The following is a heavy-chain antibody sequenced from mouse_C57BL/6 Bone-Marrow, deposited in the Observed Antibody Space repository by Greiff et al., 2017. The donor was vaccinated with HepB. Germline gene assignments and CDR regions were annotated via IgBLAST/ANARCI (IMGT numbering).Heavy chain of an antibody. V-gene: IGHV1-50*01. CDR2: IDPSDSYT. J-gene: IGHJ2*01. Sequence: QVQLQQPGAELVKPGASVKLSCKASGYTFTSYWMQWVKQRPGQGLEWIGEIDPSDSYTNYNQKFKGKATLTVDTSSSTAYMPLSSLTSEDSAVYYCARDPELWLRRGFDYWGQGTTLTVSS. CDR3: ARDPELWLRRGFDY. CDR1: GYTFTSYW. D-gene: IGHD2-2*01.